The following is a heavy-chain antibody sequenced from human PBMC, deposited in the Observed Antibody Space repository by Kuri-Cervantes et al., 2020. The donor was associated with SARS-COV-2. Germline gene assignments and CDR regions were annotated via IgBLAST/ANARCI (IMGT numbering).Heavy chain of an antibody. V-gene: IGHV3-30*18. Sequence: GESLKISCAASGFTLGNHGLHWVRQAPGKGLEWLAVISTDGTITHYADSVNGRFTISRDNSKSTLYLEMSSLRDEDTCVYYCAKETGAAGSSWMSYFDNWGLGTQVTVSS. D-gene: IGHD6-13*01. J-gene: IGHJ4*02. CDR2: ISTDGTIT. CDR3: AKETGAAGSSWMSYFDN. CDR1: GFTLGNHG.